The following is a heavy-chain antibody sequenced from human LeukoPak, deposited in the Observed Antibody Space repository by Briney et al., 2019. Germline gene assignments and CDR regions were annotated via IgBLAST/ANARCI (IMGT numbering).Heavy chain of an antibody. CDR3: AKDAVRGSGRINWFDP. Sequence: GGSLRLSCGASGFTFTTHWIHWVRQAPGKGLVWVSRIKPDGSDTNYADSVKGRFTISRDNAKNTVYLQMNSLRAEDTAVYYCAKDAVRGSGRINWFDPWGQGTLVTVSS. V-gene: IGHV3-74*01. J-gene: IGHJ5*02. CDR1: GFTFTTHW. CDR2: IKPDGSDT. D-gene: IGHD3-10*01.